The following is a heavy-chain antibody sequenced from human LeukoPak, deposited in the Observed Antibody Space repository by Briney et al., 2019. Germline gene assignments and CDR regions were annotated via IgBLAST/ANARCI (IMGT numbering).Heavy chain of an antibody. V-gene: IGHV1-2*02. CDR2: INPNSGGT. J-gene: IGHJ4*02. CDR3: AVHSGYDSGPFDY. Sequence: ASVKVSCKASGYTFTGYYMHWVRQAPGQGLEWMGWINPNSGGTNYAQKFQGRVTMTRDTSISTAYMELSRLRSDDTAVYYCAVHSGYDSGPFDYWGQGTLVTVSS. CDR1: GYTFTGYY. D-gene: IGHD5-12*01.